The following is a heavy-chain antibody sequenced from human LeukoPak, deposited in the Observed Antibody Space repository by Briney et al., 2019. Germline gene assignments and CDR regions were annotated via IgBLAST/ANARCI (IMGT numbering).Heavy chain of an antibody. V-gene: IGHV3-66*02. CDR1: GFTFSIYW. D-gene: IGHD5-18*01. J-gene: IGHJ4*02. Sequence: PGGSLRLSCAASGFTFSIYWMSWVRQAPGKGLEWGSVIYSGGSTYYADSVKGRFTISTDNSKNTMYLQMNSVRAEDTAVYYCAKEGGGFSYVGTPDYWGQGTLVTVSS. CDR3: AKEGGGFSYVGTPDY. CDR2: IYSGGST.